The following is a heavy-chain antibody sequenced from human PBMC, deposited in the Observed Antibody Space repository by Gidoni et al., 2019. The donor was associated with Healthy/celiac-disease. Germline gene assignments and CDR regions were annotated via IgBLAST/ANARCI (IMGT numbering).Heavy chain of an antibody. J-gene: IGHJ4*02. V-gene: IGHV3-11*05. CDR2: SSSSSSYT. CDR3: ARGSRYCSGGSFYPDY. CDR1: GFTFSDYY. Sequence: QVQLVESGGGLVKPGGSLRLSCAAAGFTFSDYYMSWSRQAPGKGRECVSYSSSSSSYTNYADSVMGRFTISRDNDKNSLYLQMNSLRAEDTAVYYCARGSRYCSGGSFYPDYWGQGTLVTVSS. D-gene: IGHD2-15*01.